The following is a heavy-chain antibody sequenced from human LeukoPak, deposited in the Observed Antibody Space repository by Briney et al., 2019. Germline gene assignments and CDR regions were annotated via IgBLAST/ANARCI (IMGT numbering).Heavy chain of an antibody. CDR1: GGTFSSYT. Sequence: GASVKVSCKASGGTFSSYTISWVRQAPGQGLEWMGGIIPIFGTANYAQKFQGRATITADESTSTAYMELTSLRSEDTAVYYCARRLNGDPGFDILGQGTMVTVSS. CDR2: IIPIFGTA. D-gene: IGHD7-27*01. J-gene: IGHJ3*02. V-gene: IGHV1-69*13. CDR3: ARRLNGDPGFDI.